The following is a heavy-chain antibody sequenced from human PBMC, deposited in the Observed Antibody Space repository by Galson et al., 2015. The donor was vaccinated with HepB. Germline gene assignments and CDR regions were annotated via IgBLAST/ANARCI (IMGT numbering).Heavy chain of an antibody. Sequence: QSGAEVKKPGESLRISCKGSGYSFTSYWISWVRQMPGKGLEWMGRIDPSDSYTNYSPSFQGHVTISADKSISTAYLQWSSLKASDTAMYYCARLPGYCSGGSCSGYYYYGMDVWGQGTTVTVSS. J-gene: IGHJ6*02. CDR1: GYSFTSYW. CDR3: ARLPGYCSGGSCSGYYYYGMDV. D-gene: IGHD2-15*01. CDR2: IDPSDSYT. V-gene: IGHV5-10-1*01.